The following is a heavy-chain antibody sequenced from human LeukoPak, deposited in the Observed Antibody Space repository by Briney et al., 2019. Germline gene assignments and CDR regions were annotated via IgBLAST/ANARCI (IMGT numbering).Heavy chain of an antibody. D-gene: IGHD2-2*01. Sequence: GGSLRLSCAASGFTFSSYGMHWVRQAPGKGLDWVAVISNDGSKKYYADSVKGRFTISRDNSKNTLSLQVSSLRTEDTAIYYCAKDYCSSTSCPQKDWGQGTLVTVSS. J-gene: IGHJ4*02. CDR2: ISNDGSKK. CDR1: GFTFSSYG. V-gene: IGHV3-30*18. CDR3: AKDYCSSTSCPQKD.